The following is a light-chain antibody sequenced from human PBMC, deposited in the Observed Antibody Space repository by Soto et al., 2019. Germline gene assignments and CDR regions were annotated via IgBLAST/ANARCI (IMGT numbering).Light chain of an antibody. CDR1: SSDIGSYNY. Sequence: QSALTQPASVSGSPGQSITISCTGTSSDIGSYNYVAWYQQFPGKTPKLIIYEVRNRPSGVSFRFSGSKSGNTASLTISGLQAEDEADYYCSSYTSSSNYVFGTGTKLTVL. CDR3: SSYTSSSNYV. CDR2: EVR. J-gene: IGLJ1*01. V-gene: IGLV2-14*01.